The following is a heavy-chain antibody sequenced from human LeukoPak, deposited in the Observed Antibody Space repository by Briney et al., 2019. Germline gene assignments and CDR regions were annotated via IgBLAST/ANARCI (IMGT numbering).Heavy chain of an antibody. V-gene: IGHV3-9*01. Sequence: GGSLRLSCAASGFTFDDYAMHWVRQAPGKGLEWVSGISWNSGIIGYADAVKGRFTISRDNAKNSLYLQMNNLRAEDTALYYCAKGVYRGSYSPFDYWGQGTLVTVSS. D-gene: IGHD1-26*01. CDR2: ISWNSGII. CDR1: GFTFDDYA. CDR3: AKGVYRGSYSPFDY. J-gene: IGHJ4*02.